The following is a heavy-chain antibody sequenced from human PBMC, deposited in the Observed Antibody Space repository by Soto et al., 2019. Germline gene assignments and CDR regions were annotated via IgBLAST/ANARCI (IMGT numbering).Heavy chain of an antibody. CDR1: GGSISSYY. CDR3: ARLVPYMDV. CDR2: IYYSGST. J-gene: IGHJ6*03. V-gene: IGHV4-59*08. Sequence: SETLSLTWTVSGGSISSYYWSWIRQPPGKGLEWIGYIYYSGSTNYNPSLKSRVTISVDTSKNQFSLKLSSVTAADTAVYYCARLVPYMDVWGKGTTVTVSS.